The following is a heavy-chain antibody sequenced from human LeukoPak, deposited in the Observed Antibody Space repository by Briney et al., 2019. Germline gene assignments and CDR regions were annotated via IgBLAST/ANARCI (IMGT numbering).Heavy chain of an antibody. D-gene: IGHD2-15*01. CDR3: ARDCSCGSCYTTGRYYYYGMDV. V-gene: IGHV4-4*07. J-gene: IGHJ6*02. CDR1: GDFISRYY. Sequence: SETLSLICTVSGDFISRYYWRWIRHRGGKALECIGRIYTRGSTNYNPSLKSRVTKSVYTSQNQFPLKLSSVTAADTAVYYCARDCSCGSCYTTGRYYYYGMDVWGQGTTVTVSS. CDR2: IYTRGST.